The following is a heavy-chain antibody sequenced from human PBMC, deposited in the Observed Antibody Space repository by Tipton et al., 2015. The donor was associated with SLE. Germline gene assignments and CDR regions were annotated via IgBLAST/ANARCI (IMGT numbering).Heavy chain of an antibody. Sequence: QLVQSGGGVVRPGRSLRLSCAASGFTFSNYSMHWVRQAPGKGLGWVAVISYDGSSKYYADSVKGRFTISRDNSKNTLYLQMNSLRGEDTALYYCAKDDGHTSLPDFWGQGTLVTVSS. CDR1: GFTFSNYS. D-gene: IGHD2-15*01. V-gene: IGHV3-30*19. J-gene: IGHJ4*02. CDR3: AKDDGHTSLPDF. CDR2: ISYDGSSK.